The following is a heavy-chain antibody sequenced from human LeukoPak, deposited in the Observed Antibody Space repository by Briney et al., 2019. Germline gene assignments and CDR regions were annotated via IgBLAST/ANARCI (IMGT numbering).Heavy chain of an antibody. J-gene: IGHJ4*02. D-gene: IGHD3-16*01. Sequence: ASVTVSFTSSGYTFTSYGISWVRQAPGQGLEWMGWISANNGNTNYAQKVQRRVTMTRDTSTSTAYMELRSLRYDDTAVYYCSRDDGPFGGVRFDHRVQGTLVTVSS. V-gene: IGHV1-18*01. CDR2: ISANNGNT. CDR1: GYTFTSYG. CDR3: SRDDGPFGGVRFDH.